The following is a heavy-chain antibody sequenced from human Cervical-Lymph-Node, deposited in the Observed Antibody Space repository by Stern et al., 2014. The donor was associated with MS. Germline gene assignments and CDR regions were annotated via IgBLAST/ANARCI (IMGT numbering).Heavy chain of an antibody. Sequence: EVHLVESGGGLVKPGGSLRLSCAASGVIFSDDWMTWVRQAPGQGLEWVGRIKAKSEGGTTVYAEPVEVRFTNSRDDSSNTVYLQMTSLKIDDTAVYYCTPGGDFLSGFYLDNWGQGTLVTVSS. CDR2: IKAKSEGGTT. D-gene: IGHD3-3*01. CDR3: TPGGDFLSGFYLDN. V-gene: IGHV3-15*01. CDR1: GVIFSDDW. J-gene: IGHJ4*02.